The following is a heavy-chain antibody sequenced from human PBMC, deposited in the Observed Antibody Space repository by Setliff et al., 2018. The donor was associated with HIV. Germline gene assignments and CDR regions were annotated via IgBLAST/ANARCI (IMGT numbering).Heavy chain of an antibody. CDR2: VSYSGST. V-gene: IGHV4-59*11. J-gene: IGHJ4*02. D-gene: IGHD3-16*01. Sequence: SETLSLTCTVSGGSISSHFWSWIRQPPGKGLEWIGTVSYSGSTNYNPSLKSRVTISVDTSENQFSLKLRSVTAADTAVYYCARRLGATVFYYFDYWGQGTLVTVSS. CDR3: ARRLGATVFYYFDY. CDR1: GGSISSHF.